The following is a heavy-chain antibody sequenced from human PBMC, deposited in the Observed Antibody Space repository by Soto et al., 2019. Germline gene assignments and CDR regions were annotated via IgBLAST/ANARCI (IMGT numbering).Heavy chain of an antibody. Sequence: EVQLVESGGGLVQPGGSLRLSCAASGFTFSNYWMHWVRQAPGKGLVWVSRINSDGGITNYAVSVKGRFTISRDNAKNTLYLQMNSLRAEDTAVYYCARVKRDPIAVFGVVIPELDYWGQGTLVTVSS. CDR2: INSDGGIT. J-gene: IGHJ4*02. D-gene: IGHD3-3*01. V-gene: IGHV3-74*01. CDR3: ARVKRDPIAVFGVVIPELDY. CDR1: GFTFSNYW.